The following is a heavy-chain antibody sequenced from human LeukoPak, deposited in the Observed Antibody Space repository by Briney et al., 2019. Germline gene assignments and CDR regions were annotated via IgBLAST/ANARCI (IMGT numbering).Heavy chain of an antibody. D-gene: IGHD2-2*01. CDR2: ISYDGSNK. Sequence: GGSLRLSCAASGSTFSSYAMHWVRQAPGKGLEWVAVISYDGSNKYYADSVKGRFTISRDNSKNTLYLQMNSLRAEDTAVYYCARDRRDIVVVPDQTLDYWGQGTLVTVSS. CDR1: GSTFSSYA. V-gene: IGHV3-30-3*01. CDR3: ARDRRDIVVVPDQTLDY. J-gene: IGHJ4*02.